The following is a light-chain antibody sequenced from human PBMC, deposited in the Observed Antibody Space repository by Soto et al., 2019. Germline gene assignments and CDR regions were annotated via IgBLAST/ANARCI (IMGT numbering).Light chain of an antibody. V-gene: IGLV2-18*01. CDR2: GVS. CDR1: IDDVTAYYR. CDR3: SVYTRTSTYV. Sequence: QSALTQPPSVSGSPGQSVTISCSGTIDDVTAYYRVSWYQQTPGTAPKLMIYGVSNRPSGVPDRFSGSRSGNTASLTISGLQAEDEGDYYCSVYTRTSTYVFGTGTKLIVL. J-gene: IGLJ1*01.